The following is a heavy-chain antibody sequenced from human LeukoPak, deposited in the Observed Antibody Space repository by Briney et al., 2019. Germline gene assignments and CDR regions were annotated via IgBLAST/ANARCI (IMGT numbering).Heavy chain of an antibody. V-gene: IGHV3-48*02. Sequence: GGSLRLSCAASGFTVSSYNMNWVRQTPGKGLEWVSHISSSGYTMHHADSVKGRFTVSRDSAKNSLCLQMNSLRDEDAAVYFCARGCASCGHYNYYFMDVWGKGTTVTVSS. J-gene: IGHJ6*03. CDR3: ARGCASCGHYNYYFMDV. D-gene: IGHD2-2*01. CDR1: GFTVSSYN. CDR2: ISSSGYTM.